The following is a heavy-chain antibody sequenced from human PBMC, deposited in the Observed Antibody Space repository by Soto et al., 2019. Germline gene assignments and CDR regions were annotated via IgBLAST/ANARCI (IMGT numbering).Heavy chain of an antibody. Sequence: QVQLVQSGAEVKKPGSSVKVSCKASGGTFSSYAISWVRQAPGQGLEWMGGIIPIFGTANYAQKFQGRVTITADESTSTAYMELSSLRSEDTAVYYCAREPLRGVGLGLLSFQHWGQGTLVTVSS. V-gene: IGHV1-69*01. J-gene: IGHJ1*01. D-gene: IGHD1-26*01. CDR1: GGTFSSYA. CDR2: IIPIFGTA. CDR3: AREPLRGVGLGLLSFQH.